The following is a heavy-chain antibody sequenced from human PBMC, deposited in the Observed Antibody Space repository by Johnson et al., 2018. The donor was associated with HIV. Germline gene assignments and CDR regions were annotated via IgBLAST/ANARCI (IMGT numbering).Heavy chain of an antibody. CDR2: ISSGGNTI. V-gene: IGHV3-11*01. J-gene: IGHJ3*02. CDR3: AKDLGWELLRGAFDI. D-gene: IGHD1-26*01. CDR1: GFTFSDYY. Sequence: QVQLVESGGGLVKPGGSLRLSCAASGFTFSDYYMSWIRQAPGKGLEWVSYISSGGNTIYYADSVKGRFTISRDNAKNSLYLHMNSLRAEDTAVYYCAKDLGWELLRGAFDIWGQGTMVTVSS.